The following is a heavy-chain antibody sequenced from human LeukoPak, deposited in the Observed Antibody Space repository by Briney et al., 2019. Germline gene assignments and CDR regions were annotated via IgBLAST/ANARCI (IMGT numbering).Heavy chain of an antibody. CDR3: ARDRGSGSYFVRENAFDI. CDR1: GGSISSYY. J-gene: IGHJ3*02. D-gene: IGHD3-10*01. CDR2: IYTSGST. V-gene: IGHV4-4*07. Sequence: SETLSLTCTVSGGSISSYYWSWIRQPAGKGLEWIGRIYTSGSTNYNPSLKSRVTMSVDTSKNQFSLKLSSVTAADTAVCYCARDRGSGSYFVRENAFDIWGQGTMVTVSS.